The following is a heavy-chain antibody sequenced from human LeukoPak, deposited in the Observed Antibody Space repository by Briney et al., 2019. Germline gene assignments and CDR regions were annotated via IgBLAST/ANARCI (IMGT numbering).Heavy chain of an antibody. V-gene: IGHV3-23*01. D-gene: IGHD2-15*01. CDR1: GYTFSSYA. CDR3: AKEAYCSGGSCYRDAFDI. J-gene: IGHJ3*02. Sequence: GGCLRLSCAASGYTFSSYAMSWVRQAPGKGLEWVSAISGSGGSTYYADSVKGRFTISRDNSKNTLYLQMNSLRAEDTSVYYCAKEAYCSGGSCYRDAFDIWGQGTMVTVSS. CDR2: ISGSGGST.